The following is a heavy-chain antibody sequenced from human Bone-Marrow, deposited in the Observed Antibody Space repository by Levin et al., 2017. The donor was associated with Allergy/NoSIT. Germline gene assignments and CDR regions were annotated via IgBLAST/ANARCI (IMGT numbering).Heavy chain of an antibody. D-gene: IGHD4-23*01. Sequence: PSETLSLTCTVSGGSISSSSYYWGWIRQPPGKGLEWIGSIYYSGSTYYNPSLKSRVTISVDTSKNQFSLKLSSVTAADTAVYYCASSGGGNSADYWGQGTLVTVSS. CDR1: GGSISSSSYY. J-gene: IGHJ4*02. CDR3: ASSGGGNSADY. CDR2: IYYSGST. V-gene: IGHV4-39*07.